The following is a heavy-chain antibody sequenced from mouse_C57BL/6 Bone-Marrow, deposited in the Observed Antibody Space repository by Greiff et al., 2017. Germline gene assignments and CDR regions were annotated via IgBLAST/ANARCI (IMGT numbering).Heavy chain of an antibody. Sequence: DVKLQESGAELVRPGASVTLSCTASGFNIKDDYMHWVKQRPEQGLEWIGWIDPENGDTEYASNFQGKATITADSSSNTAYLQLSSLTSEDTAVYYCTRVWLDYWGQGTSVTVSA. V-gene: IGHV14-4*01. J-gene: IGHJ4*01. CDR1: GFNIKDDY. CDR3: TRVWLDY. CDR2: IDPENGDT. D-gene: IGHD2-10*02.